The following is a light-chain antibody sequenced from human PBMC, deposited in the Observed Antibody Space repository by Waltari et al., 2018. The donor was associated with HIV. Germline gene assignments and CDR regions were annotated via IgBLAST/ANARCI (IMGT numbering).Light chain of an antibody. V-gene: IGLV2-14*01. Sequence: QSALTQPASVSGSPGQSITISCTGTTSDIGNYNYVSWYQHHPGRALKLIIYEVSNRPSGVSNRFSGSKSGNTASLTVSGLHAEDEGDYYCSSYSSSTSPYVFGTGTKVTVV. CDR3: SSYSSSTSPYV. CDR2: EVS. CDR1: TSDIGNYNY. J-gene: IGLJ1*01.